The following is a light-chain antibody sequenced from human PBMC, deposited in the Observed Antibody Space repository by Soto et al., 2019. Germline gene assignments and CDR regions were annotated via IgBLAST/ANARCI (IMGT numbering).Light chain of an antibody. J-gene: IGLJ3*02. CDR3: QSYDSSNPWV. CDR1: SGSIASNF. Sequence: NFMLTQPHSVSESPGKTVTISCTRSSGSIASNFVQWYQQRPGSSPTTVIFEDNQRPSGVPARFSGSIDSSSNSASLTSSGLMTEDEADYYCQSYDSSNPWVFGGGTKLTVL. V-gene: IGLV6-57*01. CDR2: EDN.